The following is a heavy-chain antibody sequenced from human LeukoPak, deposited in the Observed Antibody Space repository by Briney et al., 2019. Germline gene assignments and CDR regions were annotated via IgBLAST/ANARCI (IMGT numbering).Heavy chain of an antibody. J-gene: IGHJ5*02. CDR3: TRHQTNFYGSGAPFDP. D-gene: IGHD3-10*01. CDR1: GGSVTTTYY. V-gene: IGHV4-39*01. CDR2: LYHSGNS. Sequence: SETPSLTCRVSGGSVTTTYYWSWIRQPPRGGLGWVGSLYHSGNSNYNPSLKSRVTMSVDTSKNRFSLQLTSMTAADTAIYYCTRHQTNFYGSGAPFDPWGQGTPVTVSS.